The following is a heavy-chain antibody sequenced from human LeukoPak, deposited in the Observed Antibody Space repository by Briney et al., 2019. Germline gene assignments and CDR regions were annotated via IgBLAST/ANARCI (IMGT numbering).Heavy chain of an antibody. CDR2: VSFDGGNK. V-gene: IGHV3-30*18. J-gene: IGHJ1*01. CDR3: AKVSGDLSGSGTPPGAEYFQH. Sequence: PGGSLRLSCAASGFTFSSFGMHWVRQAPGKGLEWVAVVSFDGGNKYYEDSVKGRFTISRDNSKETVYLQMNSLRSEDTAVYYCAKVSGDLSGSGTPPGAEYFQHWGQGTLVTVSS. CDR1: GFTFSSFG. D-gene: IGHD3-10*01.